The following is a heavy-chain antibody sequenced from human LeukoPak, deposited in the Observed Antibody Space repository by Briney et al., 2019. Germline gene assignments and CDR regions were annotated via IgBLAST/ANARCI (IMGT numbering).Heavy chain of an antibody. V-gene: IGHV3-48*02. Sequence: PGGSLRLSCVVSGFTLSSRWMMWVRQAPGKGLEWVSYISTGSSTTYYADSVKGRFTISRDNVENSLYLQMNSLRDEDTAVYYCARDSPPWASEEDPPFDPWGQGTLVTVSS. D-gene: IGHD3-3*01. CDR2: ISTGSSTT. CDR3: ARDSPPWASEEDPPFDP. J-gene: IGHJ5*02. CDR1: GFTLSSRW.